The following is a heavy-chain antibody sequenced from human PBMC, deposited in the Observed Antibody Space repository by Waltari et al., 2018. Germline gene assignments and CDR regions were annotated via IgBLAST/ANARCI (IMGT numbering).Heavy chain of an antibody. J-gene: IGHJ4*02. Sequence: EVQLLESGGGLVQPGGSLRLSCAASGFTFSSYAMSWVRQAPGKGLEWVSAISGSGGSTYYADAVKGRFTISRDNSKNTLYLQMNSLRAEDTAVYYCARDPYGYSSGWYAQGYYFDYWGQGTLVTVSS. CDR2: ISGSGGST. CDR1: GFTFSSYA. V-gene: IGHV3-23*01. D-gene: IGHD6-19*01. CDR3: ARDPYGYSSGWYAQGYYFDY.